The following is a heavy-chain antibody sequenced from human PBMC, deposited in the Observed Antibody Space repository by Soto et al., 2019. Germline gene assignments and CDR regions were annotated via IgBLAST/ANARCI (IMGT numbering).Heavy chain of an antibody. CDR3: AKEIAVAEGQEGFDY. V-gene: IGHV3-23*01. CDR1: GFMFSSFA. D-gene: IGHD6-19*01. J-gene: IGHJ4*02. CDR2: ISGSGGST. Sequence: PGGSLRLSCAGSGFMFSSFAMTWVRQAPGKGLEWVSAISGSGGSTYYADSVKGRFTISRDNSKNTLYLQMNSLRAEDTAVYYCAKEIAVAEGQEGFDYWGQGXLVTVSS.